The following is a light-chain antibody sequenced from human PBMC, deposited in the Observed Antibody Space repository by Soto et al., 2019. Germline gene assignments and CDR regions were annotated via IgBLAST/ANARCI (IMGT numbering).Light chain of an antibody. Sequence: QSALTQPPSASGSXXXSVXXXXTGTSSDVGGYNYVSWYQQHPGKAPKLMIYEVSKRPSGVPDRFSGSKSGNTASLTVSGLQADDEADYYCSSYAGSNNVVFGGGTKLTVL. CDR1: SSDVGGYNY. CDR3: SSYAGSNNVV. J-gene: IGLJ2*01. V-gene: IGLV2-8*01. CDR2: EVS.